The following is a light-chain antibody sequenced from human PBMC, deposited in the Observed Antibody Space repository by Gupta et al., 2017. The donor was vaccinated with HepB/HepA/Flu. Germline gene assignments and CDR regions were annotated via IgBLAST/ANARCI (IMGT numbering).Light chain of an antibody. V-gene: IGLV2-14*03. CDR3: SSYTTTTTVV. J-gene: IGLJ2*01. CDR2: DVS. Sequence: QSSLTQPASVSGSPRQSIPISCTGTSSDVGGYNYVSWYQQHPGKVPKLMIYDVSNRPSGVSNRFSGSKSGNTASLTLSGLQAEDEADYYCSSYTTTTTVVFGGGTKLTVL. CDR1: SSDVGGYNY.